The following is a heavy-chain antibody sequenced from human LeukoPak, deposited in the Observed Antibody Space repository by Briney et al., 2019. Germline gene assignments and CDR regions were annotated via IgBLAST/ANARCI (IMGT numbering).Heavy chain of an antibody. CDR2: INPNSGGT. J-gene: IGHJ4*02. V-gene: IGHV1-2*02. CDR3: ARGATAMVPYYFDY. D-gene: IGHD5-18*01. CDR1: GYTFTGYY. Sequence: GSSVKVSCKASGYTFTGYYMHWVRQAPGQGLERMGWINPNSGGTNYAQKFQGRVTMTRDTSISTAYMELSRLRSDDTAVYYCARGATAMVPYYFDYWGQGTLVTVSS.